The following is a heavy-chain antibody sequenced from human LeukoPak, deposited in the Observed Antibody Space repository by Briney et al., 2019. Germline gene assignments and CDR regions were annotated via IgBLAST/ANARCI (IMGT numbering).Heavy chain of an antibody. J-gene: IGHJ4*02. CDR2: INPSGGST. V-gene: IGHV1-46*01. D-gene: IGHD2-15*01. CDR1: GYTFTSYY. CDR3: ARVGYCSGDSCYNDY. Sequence: ASVKVSCKASGYTFTSYYMHWVRQAPGKGLEWMGIINPSGGSTSYAQRFQGRVTMTRDTSTSTVYMELSSLRSEDTAVYYCARVGYCSGDSCYNDYWGQGTLVTVSS.